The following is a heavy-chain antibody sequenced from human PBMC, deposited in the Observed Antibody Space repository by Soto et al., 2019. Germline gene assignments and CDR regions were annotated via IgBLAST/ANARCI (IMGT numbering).Heavy chain of an antibody. CDR1: GGSISSYY. CDR3: ARDTGSSGWYDAFDI. Sequence: SETLSLTCAGSGGSISSYYWSWIRQPPGKGLEWIVYIYYSGSTNYNPSLKSRVTISVDTSKNQFSLKLSSVTAADTAVYYCARDTGSSGWYDAFDIWGDGTMVTL. D-gene: IGHD6-19*01. V-gene: IGHV4-59*01. CDR2: IYYSGST. J-gene: IGHJ3*02.